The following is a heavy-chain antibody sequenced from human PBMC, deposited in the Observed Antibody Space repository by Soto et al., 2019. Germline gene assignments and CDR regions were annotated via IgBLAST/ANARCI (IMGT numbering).Heavy chain of an antibody. CDR2: IYSGGST. J-gene: IGHJ4*02. V-gene: IGHV3-66*01. CDR3: ARDHWAADY. Sequence: EVQLVESGGGLVQPGGSLRLSCAASGVTVSTKYMSWVRQAPGKGLEWVSVIYSGGSTFYADSVRGRFTISRDNSKNTVNLQMNSLRAEDTAVYYCARDHWAADYWGQGTLATVSS. CDR1: GVTVSTKY. D-gene: IGHD3-16*01.